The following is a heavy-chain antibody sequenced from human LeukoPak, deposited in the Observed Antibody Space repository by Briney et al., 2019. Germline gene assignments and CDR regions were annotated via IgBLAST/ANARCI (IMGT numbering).Heavy chain of an antibody. J-gene: IGHJ4*02. CDR2: IFASGRT. CDR1: GGSITNYY. Sequence: PSETLSLTCTVSGGSITNYYWSWIRQPAGKGLEWIGRIFASGRTNHNPSLKSRVTMSVDMSKNQVSLDLTSVTAADTAVYYCAREGIFRSSDWFFDKWGQGTLVTVSS. D-gene: IGHD3-9*01. CDR3: AREGIFRSSDWFFDK. V-gene: IGHV4-4*07.